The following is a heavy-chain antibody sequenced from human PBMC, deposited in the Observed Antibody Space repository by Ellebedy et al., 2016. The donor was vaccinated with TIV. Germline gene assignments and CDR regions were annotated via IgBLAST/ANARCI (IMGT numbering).Heavy chain of an antibody. V-gene: IGHV3-23*01. D-gene: IGHD3-16*01. CDR1: GLTFSSHA. CDR3: ARDPGGVGPAFYI. Sequence: PGGSLRLSCAASGLTFSSHAMSWDRQAPGNGLEWVSSLTESDGNTYYANSVKGRFTISRDNSKDTLYLQVNSLRAEETAVYYCARDPGGVGPAFYIWGQGTMVTVSS. CDR2: LTESDGNT. J-gene: IGHJ3*02.